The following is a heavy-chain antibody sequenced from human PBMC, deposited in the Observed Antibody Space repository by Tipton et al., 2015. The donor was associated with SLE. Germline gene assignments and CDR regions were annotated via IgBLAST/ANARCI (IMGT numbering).Heavy chain of an antibody. D-gene: IGHD5-18*01. CDR2: IYYSGST. CDR3: SRGGYSRGSAFDI. J-gene: IGHJ3*02. Sequence: TLSLTCTVSGGSISSSSYYWGWIRQPPGKGLEWIGSIYYSGSTYYNPSLKSRVTISVDKSKNQFSLKLSSVTAADTAVYYCSRGGYSRGSAFDIWGQGTMVTVSS. V-gene: IGHV4-39*07. CDR1: GGSISSSSYY.